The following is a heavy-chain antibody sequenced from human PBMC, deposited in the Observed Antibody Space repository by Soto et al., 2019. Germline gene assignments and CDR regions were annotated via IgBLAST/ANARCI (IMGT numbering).Heavy chain of an antibody. CDR3: ATCRGTVTTIYYYGMDV. CDR2: ISGSGGST. Sequence: GGSLRLSCAASGFTFSSYAMSWVRQAPGKGLEWVSAISGSGGSTYYADSVKGRFTISRDNSKNTLYLQMNSLRAEDTAVYYCATCRGTVTTIYYYGMDVWGQGTTVTVSS. D-gene: IGHD4-4*01. V-gene: IGHV3-23*01. J-gene: IGHJ6*02. CDR1: GFTFSSYA.